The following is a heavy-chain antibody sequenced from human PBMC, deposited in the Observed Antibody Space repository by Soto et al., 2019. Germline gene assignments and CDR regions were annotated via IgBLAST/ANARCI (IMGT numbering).Heavy chain of an antibody. J-gene: IGHJ5*02. CDR3: ARGGSSWRLFDP. CDR2: MNPNSGNT. Sequence: ASVKVSCKASGYTFTSYDINWVRQATGQGLEWMGWMNPNSGNTGYAQKFQGRVTMTRNTSISTAYMELSSLRSEDTAVYYCARGGSSWRLFDPWGQGTLVTVSS. D-gene: IGHD2-15*01. V-gene: IGHV1-8*01. CDR1: GYTFTSYD.